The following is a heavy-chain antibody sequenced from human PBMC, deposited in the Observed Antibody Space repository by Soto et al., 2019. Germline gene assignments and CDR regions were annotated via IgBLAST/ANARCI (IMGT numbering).Heavy chain of an antibody. CDR3: ARVGPLYGSGSYYYFDY. CDR1: GYTFTSYG. J-gene: IGHJ4*02. V-gene: IGHV1-18*04. CDR2: ISAYNGNT. D-gene: IGHD3-10*01. Sequence: QVQVVQSGAEVKKPGASVKVSCKDSGYTFTSYGISWVRQAPGQGLEWMGWISAYNGNTDYAQKVQGRVTMTTDTSTSTAYMEVSSLRSDYTAVYYCARVGPLYGSGSYYYFDYWGQGTLVTVSS.